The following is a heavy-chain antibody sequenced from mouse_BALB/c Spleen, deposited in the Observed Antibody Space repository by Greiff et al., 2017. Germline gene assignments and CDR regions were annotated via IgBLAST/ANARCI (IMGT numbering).Heavy chain of an antibody. Sequence: VQLVESGPGLVAPSQSLSITCTVSGFSLTSYGVHWVRQPPGKGLEWLGVIWAGGSTNYNSALMSRLSISKDNSKSQVFLKMNSLQTDDTAMYYCARDTVYYGNAWFAYWGQGTLVTVSA. D-gene: IGHD2-1*01. J-gene: IGHJ3*01. CDR2: IWAGGST. V-gene: IGHV2-9*02. CDR1: GFSLTSYG. CDR3: ARDTVYYGNAWFAY.